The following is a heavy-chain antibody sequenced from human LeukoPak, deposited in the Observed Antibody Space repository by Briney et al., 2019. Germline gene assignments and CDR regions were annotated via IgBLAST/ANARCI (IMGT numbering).Heavy chain of an antibody. Sequence: SETLSLTCTVSGGSISSYYWSWIRQPPGKGLEWIGYIYYSGSTNYNPSLKSRVTISVDTSKNQFSLKLSSVTAADTAVYYCARDLGGVEANWFDPWAREPWSPSPQ. CDR1: GGSISSYY. V-gene: IGHV4-59*01. D-gene: IGHD3-16*01. CDR2: IYYSGST. CDR3: ARDLGGVEANWFDP. J-gene: IGHJ5*02.